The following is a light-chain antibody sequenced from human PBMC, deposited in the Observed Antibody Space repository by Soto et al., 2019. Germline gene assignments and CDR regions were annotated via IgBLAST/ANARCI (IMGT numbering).Light chain of an antibody. CDR2: RNN. J-gene: IGLJ3*02. CDR1: SSNIGSNY. CDR3: AAWDDSLSAWV. Sequence: QSVLSQPPSASVTPGQRVTISCSGSSSNIGSNYVYWYQQLPGTAPKVLIYRNNQRPSGVPDRFSGSKSGTSASLAVSGLRSEDEADYYCAAWDDSLSAWVFGGGTQLTVL. V-gene: IGLV1-47*01.